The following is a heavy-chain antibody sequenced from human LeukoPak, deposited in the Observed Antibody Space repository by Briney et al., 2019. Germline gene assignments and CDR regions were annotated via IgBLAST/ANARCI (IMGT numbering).Heavy chain of an antibody. J-gene: IGHJ5*02. CDR2: IRSTGDT. Sequence: GGSPRLSCAASGFIFSQYSINWVRQAPGKGLEWVSHIRSTGDTFYADSVKGRFTISRDNARNSLYLQMNSLRAEDTAMYYCARDAGNSGYGCDLWGQGTLVTVSS. CDR3: ARDAGNSGYGCDL. CDR1: GFIFSQYS. V-gene: IGHV3-48*01. D-gene: IGHD5-12*01.